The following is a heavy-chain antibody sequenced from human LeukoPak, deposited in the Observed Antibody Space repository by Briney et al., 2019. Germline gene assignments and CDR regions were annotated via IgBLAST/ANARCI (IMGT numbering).Heavy chain of an antibody. CDR2: IWYDGSNK. CDR1: GFTFSRFG. Sequence: GGSQTLSCAASGFTFSRFGMHWVRQAPGKGLEWVAVIWYDGSNKYYADSVKGRFTISRDNSKNTLYLEMNSLRAEDTAVYYCARDYYYDSSGYWDYYFDYWGQGTLVSVSS. J-gene: IGHJ4*02. CDR3: ARDYYYDSSGYWDYYFDY. D-gene: IGHD3-22*01. V-gene: IGHV3-33*01.